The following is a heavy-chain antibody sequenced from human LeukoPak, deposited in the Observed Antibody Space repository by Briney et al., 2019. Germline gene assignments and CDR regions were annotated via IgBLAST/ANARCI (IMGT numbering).Heavy chain of an antibody. CDR3: ARGAIAAAGTFYYYGMDV. CDR1: GFTFSSYD. Sequence: GGSLRLSCAASGFTFSSYDMHWVRQATGKGLEWVSAIGTAGDTYYPGSVKGRFTISRENAKNSLYLQMNSLRAEDTAVYYRARGAIAAAGTFYYYGMDVWGQGTTVTVSS. V-gene: IGHV3-13*01. J-gene: IGHJ6*02. CDR2: IGTAGDT. D-gene: IGHD6-13*01.